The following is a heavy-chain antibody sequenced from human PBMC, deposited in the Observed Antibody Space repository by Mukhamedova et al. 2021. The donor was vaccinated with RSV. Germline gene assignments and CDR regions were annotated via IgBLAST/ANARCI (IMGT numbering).Heavy chain of an antibody. Sequence: SWDSGSIGYVDSVKGRFTISRDNAKNSLYLQMDSLRIEDTALYYCAKDISPDHDAFDSWGQGTMVTVPS. J-gene: IGHJ3*01. CDR2: SWDSGSI. V-gene: IGHV3-9*01. CDR3: AKDISPDHDAFDS. D-gene: IGHD1-14*01.